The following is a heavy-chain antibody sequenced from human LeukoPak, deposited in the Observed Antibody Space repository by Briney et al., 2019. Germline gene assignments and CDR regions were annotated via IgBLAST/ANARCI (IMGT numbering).Heavy chain of an antibody. CDR3: ASRPMVAADYYFDF. CDR2: VDHSGST. Sequence: SETLSLTCAVFGVSFSGNYWHWIRQPPGKRLEWIGEVDHSGSTNYNPSLRSRVTISADMSKNQFSLKLSSVTAADTAVYYCASRPMVAADYYFDFWGQGTLATVSS. D-gene: IGHD2-15*01. CDR1: GVSFSGNY. J-gene: IGHJ4*02. V-gene: IGHV4-34*01.